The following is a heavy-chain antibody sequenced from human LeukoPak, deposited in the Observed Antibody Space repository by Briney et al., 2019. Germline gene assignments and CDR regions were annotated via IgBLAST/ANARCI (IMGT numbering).Heavy chain of an antibody. J-gene: IGHJ3*02. CDR1: GGTFSSYA. Sequence: SVKVSCKASGGTFSSYAISWVRQAPGQGLEWMGGIIPIFGTANYAQKFQGRVTITTDESTSTAYMELSSLRSEDTAVYYCARVKNTQDAFDIWGQGTKVTVSP. V-gene: IGHV1-69*05. D-gene: IGHD2/OR15-2a*01. CDR3: ARVKNTQDAFDI. CDR2: IIPIFGTA.